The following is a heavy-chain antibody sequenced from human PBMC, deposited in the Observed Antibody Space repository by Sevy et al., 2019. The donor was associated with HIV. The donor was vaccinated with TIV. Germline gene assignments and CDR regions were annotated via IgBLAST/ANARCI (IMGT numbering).Heavy chain of an antibody. Sequence: GGSLRLSCAASGFAFDDYAMHWVRQVPGKGLEWVSGISWNSATIGYADSVKGRFTISRDNAKNSLFLQMNSLRAEDTALYYCAEDMGGIETFDYYSYYGMDVWGQGTTVTVSS. CDR3: AEDMGGIETFDYYSYYGMDV. J-gene: IGHJ6*02. V-gene: IGHV3-9*01. D-gene: IGHD2-21*01. CDR1: GFAFDDYA. CDR2: ISWNSATI.